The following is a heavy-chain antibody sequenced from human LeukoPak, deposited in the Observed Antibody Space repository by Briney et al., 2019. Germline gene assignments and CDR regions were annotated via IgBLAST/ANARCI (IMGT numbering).Heavy chain of an antibody. CDR2: IYYSGST. CDR3: AREEGGYYDFWSGHPLYFDY. D-gene: IGHD3-3*01. CDR1: GGSISSGRYY. V-gene: IGHV4-39*07. Sequence: PSETPSLTCTVSGGSISSGRYYWSWIRQPPGKGPEWIGSIYYSGSTYYNPSLKSRVTISVDTSKNQFSLKLSSVTAADTAVYYCAREEGGYYDFWSGHPLYFDYWGQETLVTVSS. J-gene: IGHJ4*02.